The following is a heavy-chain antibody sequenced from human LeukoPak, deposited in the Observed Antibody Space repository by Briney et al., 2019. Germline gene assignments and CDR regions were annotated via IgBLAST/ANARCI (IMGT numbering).Heavy chain of an antibody. CDR3: ARDPGDYGMDV. J-gene: IGHJ6*02. CDR2: INPNSGGT. V-gene: IGHV1-2*02. Sequence: ASVKVSCKASGYTFTSYGISWVRQAPGQGLEWMGWINPNSGGTNYAQKFQGRVTMTRDTSISTAYMELSRLRSDDTAVYYCARDPGDYGMDVWGQGTTVTVSS. CDR1: GYTFTSYG.